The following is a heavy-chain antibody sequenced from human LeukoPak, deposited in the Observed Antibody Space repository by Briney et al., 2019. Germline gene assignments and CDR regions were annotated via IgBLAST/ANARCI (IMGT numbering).Heavy chain of an antibody. CDR3: AVKQDDYGYWYFDI. Sequence: SETLSLTCTVSGASVSSGYWSWIRQPPGKGLEWIGHIYNSGSTNYNPSLKSRVTISVDTSKNQFSLKLSSVTAADTAVYYCAVKQDDYGYWYFDIWGRGTLVTVSS. D-gene: IGHD4-17*01. V-gene: IGHV4-59*02. CDR2: IYNSGST. CDR1: GASVSSGY. J-gene: IGHJ2*01.